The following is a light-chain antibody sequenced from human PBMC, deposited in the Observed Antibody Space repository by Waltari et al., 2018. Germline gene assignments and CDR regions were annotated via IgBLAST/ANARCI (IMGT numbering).Light chain of an antibody. J-gene: IGLJ2*01. CDR2: QDS. Sequence: SYELTQPPSVSVSPGQTASITCSGDKLGDQYACWYQQKPGQSPVLVLYQDSKRPSGIPERFSGSNSGNTATLTISGTQAMDEADYYCQAWDSSTVVFGGGTKLTVL. CDR3: QAWDSSTVV. V-gene: IGLV3-1*01. CDR1: KLGDQY.